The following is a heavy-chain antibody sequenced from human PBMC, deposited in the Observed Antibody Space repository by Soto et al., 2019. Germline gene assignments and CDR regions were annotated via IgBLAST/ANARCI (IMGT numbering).Heavy chain of an antibody. CDR3: ARFHKNWNYGWFDP. V-gene: IGHV1-18*01. J-gene: IGHJ5*02. CDR1: GYTFTSYG. D-gene: IGHD1-7*01. CDR2: ISAYNGNT. Sequence: ASVKVSCKASGYTFTSYGISWVRQAPGQGLEWMGWISAYNGNTNYAQKLQGRVTMTTDTSTSTAYMELRSLRSDDTAVYYCARFHKNWNYGWFDPWGQGTLVTVSS.